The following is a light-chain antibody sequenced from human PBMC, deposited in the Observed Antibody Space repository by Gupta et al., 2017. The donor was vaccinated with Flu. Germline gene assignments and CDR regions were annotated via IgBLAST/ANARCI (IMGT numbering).Light chain of an antibody. CDR2: DTS. Sequence: PATLSLAIGERATLSCRARQTIGRQLAWYQQKPGRAPRLLIYDTSNRATDIPARFSGSGSGTDFTLTIDSLEAEDFAVYFCQQRSLWPLTFGGGTRVEIK. V-gene: IGKV3-11*01. CDR1: QTIGRQ. J-gene: IGKJ4*01. CDR3: QQRSLWPLT.